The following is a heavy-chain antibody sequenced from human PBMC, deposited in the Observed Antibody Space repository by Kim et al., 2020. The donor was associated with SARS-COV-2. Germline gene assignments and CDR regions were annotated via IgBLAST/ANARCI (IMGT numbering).Heavy chain of an antibody. CDR3: ARLGMEWELLAPAYYF. CDR1: GGSISSSSYY. V-gene: IGHV4-39*01. D-gene: IGHD1-26*01. J-gene: IGHJ4*01. CDR2: IYYSGST. Sequence: SETLSLTCTVSGGSISSSSYYWGWIRQPPGKGLEWIGSIYYSGSTYYNPSLKSRVTISVDTSKNQFSLKLSSVTAADTAVYYCARLGMEWELLAPAYYF.